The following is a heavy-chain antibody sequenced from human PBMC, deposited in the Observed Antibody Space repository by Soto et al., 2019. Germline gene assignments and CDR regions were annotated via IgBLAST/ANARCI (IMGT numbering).Heavy chain of an antibody. CDR3: AKVSRKGSAIDFDY. J-gene: IGHJ4*02. CDR2: VNPNNGDT. V-gene: IGHV1-8*01. CDR1: GYTFSNYD. D-gene: IGHD3-10*01. Sequence: QVQLVQSGAELKKPGASVKVSCKASGYTFSNYDMNWVRQATGQGPEWIGWVNPNNGDTGYAQKFQGRVTLPTDISTTTAYMELTSLRSEDTAIYYFAKVSRKGSAIDFDYWGQGTLITVSS.